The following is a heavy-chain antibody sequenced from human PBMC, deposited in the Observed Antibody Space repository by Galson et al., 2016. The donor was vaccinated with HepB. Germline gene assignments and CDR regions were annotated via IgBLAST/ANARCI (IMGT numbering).Heavy chain of an antibody. CDR1: GFTFSDFP. CDR3: ARDRIAQSIADRWGGSFFYAFDV. Sequence: SLRLSCAASGFTFSDFPFHWARQSPGKGLEWVALISFDGLKKSYTDSVKGRFDISRDNSKGTLYLDMNSLTTDDSAVYFCARDRIAQSIADRWGGSFFYAFDVWGEGTTVTVSS. CDR2: ISFDGLKK. J-gene: IGHJ6*04. V-gene: IGHV3-30*09. D-gene: IGHD6-6*01.